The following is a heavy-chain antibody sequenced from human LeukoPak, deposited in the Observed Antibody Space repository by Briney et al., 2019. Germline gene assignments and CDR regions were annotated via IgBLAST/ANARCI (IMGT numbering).Heavy chain of an antibody. D-gene: IGHD3-3*01. CDR1: GFTFDDYA. CDR2: ISWNSGSI. V-gene: IGHV3-9*01. Sequence: GRSLRLSCAASGFTFDDYAMHWVRQAPGKGLEWVSGISWNSGSIGYADSVKGRFTISRDNAKNSLYLQMNSLRAEDTAVYYCATTKIWSGYYSSGYYFDYWGQGTLVTVSS. CDR3: ATTKIWSGYYSSGYYFDY. J-gene: IGHJ4*02.